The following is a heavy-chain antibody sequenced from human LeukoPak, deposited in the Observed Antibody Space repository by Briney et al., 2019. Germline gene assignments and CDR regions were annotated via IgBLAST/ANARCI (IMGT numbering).Heavy chain of an antibody. CDR3: AKGATSAYFSPLDS. D-gene: IGHD3-22*01. V-gene: IGHV3-23*01. Sequence: QAGGSLRLSCGASGFTFSNYAISWVRQAPGKGLEWVSGITNGGGNTNYADSVKVRFTISRDNAKNTLCLQMDSLRAEDTAIYYCAKGATSAYFSPLDSWGQGTLVTVSS. J-gene: IGHJ4*02. CDR1: GFTFSNYA. CDR2: ITNGGGNT.